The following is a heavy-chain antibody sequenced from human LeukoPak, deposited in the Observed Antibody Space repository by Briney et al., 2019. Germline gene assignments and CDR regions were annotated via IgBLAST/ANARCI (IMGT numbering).Heavy chain of an antibody. CDR2: ICPDGTVT. CDR1: GFTFSTYA. V-gene: IGHV3-74*01. Sequence: GGSLRLSCAASGFTFSTYAMSWVRQAPGKGPMWVSRICPDGTVTNYADSVKARFIISRDNARNTVYLQMNSLRVEDTAVYYCVRDFRSADYWGQGTLVTVSS. CDR3: VRDFRSADY. J-gene: IGHJ4*02.